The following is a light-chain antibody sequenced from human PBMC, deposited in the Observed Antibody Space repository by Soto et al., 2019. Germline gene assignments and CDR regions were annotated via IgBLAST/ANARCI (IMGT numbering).Light chain of an antibody. CDR2: GAS. V-gene: IGKV1-39*01. CDR3: QRRYRSPYT. CDR1: QSINIY. J-gene: IGKJ2*01. Sequence: IQMTQSPSSLSASVGDSVTVTCRASQSINIYLNWYQQKPGKAPPLLIYGASSLQSGVPSRFTGGGSRAEYPLASSSLPTGDFASDYCQRRYRSPYTFGQGTKLEIK.